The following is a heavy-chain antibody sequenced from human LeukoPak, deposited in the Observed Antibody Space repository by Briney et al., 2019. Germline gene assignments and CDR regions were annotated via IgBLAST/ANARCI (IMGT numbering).Heavy chain of an antibody. J-gene: IGHJ3*02. CDR3: AKAPRTADAFDI. V-gene: IGHV3-74*01. Sequence: GGSLRLSCAASGFTFSSYWMHWVRQAPGKGLVWVSRINSDGSSTSYADSVKGRFTISRDNAKNTLYLQMNSLRAEDTAVYYCAKAPRTADAFDIWGQGTMVTVSS. CDR1: GFTFSSYW. D-gene: IGHD1-14*01. CDR2: INSDGSST.